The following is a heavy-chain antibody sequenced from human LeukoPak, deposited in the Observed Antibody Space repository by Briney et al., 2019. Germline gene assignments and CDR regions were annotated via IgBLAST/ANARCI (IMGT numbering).Heavy chain of an antibody. Sequence: GGSLRLSFAASGFTFSSYGMHWVRQAPGKGLEWVAVISYDGSNKYYVDSVKGRFTVSRDNAKNSLYLQMNSLRAEDTAVYYCARDLRCSGGSCYSPVADYWGQGTLVTVSS. J-gene: IGHJ4*02. CDR3: ARDLRCSGGSCYSPVADY. CDR1: GFTFSSYG. D-gene: IGHD2-15*01. V-gene: IGHV3-30*03. CDR2: ISYDGSNK.